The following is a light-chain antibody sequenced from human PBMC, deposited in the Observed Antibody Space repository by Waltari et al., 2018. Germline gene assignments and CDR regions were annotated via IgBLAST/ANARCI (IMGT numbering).Light chain of an antibody. Sequence: QSALTQPASVSGSPGQSLTISCTGTSSDVCCYNYFSWNQQHPGKVPKLLIFDVSNRPSGVSNRFSGSKSGNTASLTISGLQAEDESDYYCCSFTSRSTWVFGGGTKLTVL. V-gene: IGLV2-14*01. J-gene: IGLJ3*02. CDR2: DVS. CDR1: SSDVCCYNY. CDR3: CSFTSRSTWV.